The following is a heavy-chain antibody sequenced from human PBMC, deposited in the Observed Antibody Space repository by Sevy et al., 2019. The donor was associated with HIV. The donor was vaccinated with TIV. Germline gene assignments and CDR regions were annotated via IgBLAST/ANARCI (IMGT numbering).Heavy chain of an antibody. J-gene: IGHJ5*02. CDR1: GFTFSSYW. CDR2: INSDGSST. V-gene: IGHV3-74*01. CDR3: ARAQAISHELAYCGGDCYSDFDP. Sequence: GGSLRLSCAASGFTFSSYWMHWVRQAPGKGLVWVSRINSDGSSTSYADSVKGRFTISRDNAKNTLYLQMNSLRAEDTVVIYCARAQAISHELAYCGGDCYSDFDPWGQGTLVTVSS. D-gene: IGHD2-21*02.